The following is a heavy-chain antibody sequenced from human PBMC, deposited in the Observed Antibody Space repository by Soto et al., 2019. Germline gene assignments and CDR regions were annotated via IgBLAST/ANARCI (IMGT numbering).Heavy chain of an antibody. V-gene: IGHV3-11*01. CDR3: AKGVAVAGYDYGLDV. D-gene: IGHD6-19*01. CDR1: GFIFSNYY. J-gene: IGHJ6*02. CDR2: ISSSGSTT. Sequence: QVQLVESGGGLVKSGGSLRLSCAASGFIFSNYYLTWIHQAPGRGLEWISYISSSGSTTDYADSVKGRFTISRDNSKNSLYLQMDVLRADDTAVYYCAKGVAVAGYDYGLDVWGQGTTVSVSS.